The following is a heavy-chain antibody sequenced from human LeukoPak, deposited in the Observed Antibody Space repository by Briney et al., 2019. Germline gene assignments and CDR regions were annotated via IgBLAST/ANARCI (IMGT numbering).Heavy chain of an antibody. CDR2: IRYGGSNK. J-gene: IGHJ4*02. V-gene: IGHV3-30*02. CDR1: GFTFSSYG. CDR3: APRVVVISAPFDY. Sequence: GGSLRLSCAASGFTFSSYGMHWVRQAPGKGREWVAFIRYGGSNKYYADSVKGRFTISRDNSKNTLYLQMNSLRAEDTAVYYCAPRVVVISAPFDYWGQGTLVTVSS. D-gene: IGHD2-21*01.